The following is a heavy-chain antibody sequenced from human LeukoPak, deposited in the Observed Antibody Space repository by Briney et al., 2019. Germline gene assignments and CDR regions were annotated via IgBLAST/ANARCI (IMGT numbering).Heavy chain of an antibody. V-gene: IGHV3-23*01. CDR2: ISGSGCSA. D-gene: IGHD3-3*02. CDR3: AKVYGLQKFPSLGCLDF. J-gene: IGHJ4*02. CDR1: ASTFSSYA. Sequence: PGRSLRLSCAAAASTFSSYAMSWVRQAPGKGLEWVSTISGSGCSAYYADSVKGRFIISRDNANNSLFLQMNSLRVEEAAIYYCAKVYGLQKFPSLGCLDFWGQGARVTVSS.